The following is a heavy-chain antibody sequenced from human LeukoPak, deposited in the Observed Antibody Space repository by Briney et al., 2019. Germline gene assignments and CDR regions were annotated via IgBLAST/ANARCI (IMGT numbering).Heavy chain of an antibody. D-gene: IGHD3-9*01. CDR3: AREELRYLEV. CDR1: GYTFTGYY. J-gene: IGHJ6*04. CDR2: ISAYNGNT. Sequence: GASVKVSCKASGYTFTGYYMHWVRQAPGQGLEWMGWISAYNGNTNYAQKLQGRVNITTDTSTSTAYMELRSLRSDDTAVYYCAREELRYLEVWGKGTTVTISS. V-gene: IGHV1-18*04.